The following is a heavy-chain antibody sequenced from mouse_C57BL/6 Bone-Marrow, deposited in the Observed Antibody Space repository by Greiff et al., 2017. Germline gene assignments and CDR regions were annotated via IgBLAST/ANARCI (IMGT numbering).Heavy chain of an antibody. D-gene: IGHD2-2*01. CDR2: IYWDDDK. CDR3: ARREEGILGYGYDVWFAY. Sequence: QVTLKVCGPGILQSSQTLSLTCSFSGFSLSTSGMGVSWIRQPSGKGLEWLAHIYWDDDKRYNPSLKSRLTISKDTSRNQVFLKITSVDTADTATYYCARREEGILGYGYDVWFAYWGQGTLVTVSA. J-gene: IGHJ3*01. V-gene: IGHV8-12*01. CDR1: GFSLSTSGMG.